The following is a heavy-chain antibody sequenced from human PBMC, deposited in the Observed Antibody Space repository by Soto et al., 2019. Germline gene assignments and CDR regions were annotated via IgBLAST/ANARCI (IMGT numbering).Heavy chain of an antibody. V-gene: IGHV1-69*02. CDR1: GGTFSSYT. CDR2: ITPMVGIA. Sequence: QVQLVQSGAEVKKPGSSVKVSCKASGGTFSSYTIIWMRQAPGQGVEYMGKITPMVGIADTAQKFQGRVTVAADKGTTTAYIELSRLRSQDTAVYFCASPMSTVTRDFRRWYSGMDVWGQGTTVSVSS. J-gene: IGHJ6*02. CDR3: ASPMSTVTRDFRRWYSGMDV. D-gene: IGHD4-17*01.